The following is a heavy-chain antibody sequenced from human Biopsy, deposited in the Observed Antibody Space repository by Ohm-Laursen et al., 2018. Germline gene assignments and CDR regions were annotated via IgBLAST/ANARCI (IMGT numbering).Heavy chain of an antibody. CDR2: IIPLIGLT. V-gene: IGHV1-69*04. D-gene: IGHD2-15*01. CDR1: GGTSSNFA. Sequence: GSSVKVSCKTSGGTSSNFAINWVRQAPGQGLECMGRIIPLIGLTNHAQKFQGRVTITADKFTNTVYMELSSLRSDDTAVYFCARDCNGDNCGVDFWGQGTLVIVSS. J-gene: IGHJ4*02. CDR3: ARDCNGDNCGVDF.